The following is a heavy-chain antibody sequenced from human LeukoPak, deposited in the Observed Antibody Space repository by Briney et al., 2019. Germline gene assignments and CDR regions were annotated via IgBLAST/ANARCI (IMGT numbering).Heavy chain of an antibody. CDR2: IYSGGST. J-gene: IGHJ6*02. Sequence: GGSLRLSCAASGFTVSSNYMSWVRQAPGKGLEWVSVIYSGGSTYYADSVKGRFTISRGNSKNTLYLQMNSLRAEDTAVYYCARDYYDYVWGSYSGMDVWGQGTTVTVSS. CDR1: GFTVSSNY. CDR3: ARDYYDYVWGSYSGMDV. V-gene: IGHV3-53*01. D-gene: IGHD3-16*01.